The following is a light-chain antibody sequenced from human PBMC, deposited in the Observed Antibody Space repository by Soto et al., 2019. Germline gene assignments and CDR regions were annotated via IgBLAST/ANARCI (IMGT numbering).Light chain of an antibody. Sequence: EIVMTQSPATLSVSPGERVTLSCRASQSVSSNLAWYQQKPGQAPRLLIYGAFTRATGIPARFSGSGSGTEFTLTNSSLQSEDFAVYYCQQYKNRPPLTFGGGSKVEIK. CDR1: QSVSSN. J-gene: IGKJ4*02. CDR2: GAF. CDR3: QQYKNRPPLT. V-gene: IGKV3-15*01.